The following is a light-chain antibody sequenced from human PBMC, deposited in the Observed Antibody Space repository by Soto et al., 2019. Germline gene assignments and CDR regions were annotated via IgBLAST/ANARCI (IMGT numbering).Light chain of an antibody. J-gene: IGKJ5*01. V-gene: IGKV3-11*01. CDR1: QSVSTS. Sequence: EIVLTQSPATLSLSPGERATLSFRASQSVSTSLAWYQQQPGQAPSLLIYDASNRATGIPARFSGSGSGTDFTLTISSLEPEDFAIYYCQQRSNWPGTFGQGTRLEIK. CDR2: DAS. CDR3: QQRSNWPGT.